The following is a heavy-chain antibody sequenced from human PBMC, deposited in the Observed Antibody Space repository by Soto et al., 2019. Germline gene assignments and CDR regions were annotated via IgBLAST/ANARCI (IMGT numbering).Heavy chain of an antibody. CDR3: ARSGDITGTTGWFDP. D-gene: IGHD1-7*01. CDR2: IFSNDEK. Sequence: QVTLKESGPVLVKPTETLTLTCTVSGFSLSNARMGVSWIRQPPGKALEWLAHIFSNDEKSYSTSLKSRLTISKDTAKSPVVLTMTNMDPVDTATYYCARSGDITGTTGWFDPWGQGTMVTVSS. J-gene: IGHJ5*02. CDR1: GFSLSNARMG. V-gene: IGHV2-26*01.